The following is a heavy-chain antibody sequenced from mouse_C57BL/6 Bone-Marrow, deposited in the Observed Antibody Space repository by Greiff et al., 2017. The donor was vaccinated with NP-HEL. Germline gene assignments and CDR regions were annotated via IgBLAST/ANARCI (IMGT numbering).Heavy chain of an antibody. D-gene: IGHD1-1*02. CDR2: INPGSGGT. V-gene: IGHV1-54*01. Sequence: QVQLQQSGAELVRPGTSVKVSCKASGYAFTNYLIEWVKQRPGQGLEWIGVINPGSGGTNYNEKFKGKATLTADKSSSTAYMQLSSLTSEDSAVYFCARKGGYYWYFDVWGTGTTVTVSS. CDR3: ARKGGYYWYFDV. J-gene: IGHJ1*03. CDR1: GYAFTNYL.